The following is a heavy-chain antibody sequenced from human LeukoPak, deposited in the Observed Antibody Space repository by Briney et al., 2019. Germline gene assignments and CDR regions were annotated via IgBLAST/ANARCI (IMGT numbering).Heavy chain of an antibody. J-gene: IGHJ4*02. V-gene: IGHV4-39*01. CDR2: IYYSGST. CDR1: GGSISSSSYY. CDR3: ARHREGYSSGWADY. D-gene: IGHD6-19*01. Sequence: SETLSLTCTVSGGSISSSSYYWGWIRQPPGKGLEWIGSIYYSGSTYYNPSLKSRVTISVDTSKNQFSLKLSSVTAADTAVYYYARHREGYSSGWADYWGQGTLVTVSS.